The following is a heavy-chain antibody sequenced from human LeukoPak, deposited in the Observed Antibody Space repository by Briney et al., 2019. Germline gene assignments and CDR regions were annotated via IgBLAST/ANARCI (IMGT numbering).Heavy chain of an antibody. V-gene: IGHV4-59*01. Sequence: SETLSLTCTVSGGSICSYYWSWIRQPPGKGLEWIGYIYYSGSTNYKSSLKSRVTISVDTSKNQFSLKLSSVTAADTAVYYCARTTEGGYSYGYFYYYYMDVWGKGTTVTISS. CDR3: ARTTEGGYSYGYFYYYYMDV. J-gene: IGHJ6*03. CDR1: GGSICSYY. D-gene: IGHD5-18*01. CDR2: IYYSGST.